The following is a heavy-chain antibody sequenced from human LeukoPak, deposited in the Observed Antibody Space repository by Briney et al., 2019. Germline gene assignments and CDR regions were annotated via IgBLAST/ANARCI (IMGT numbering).Heavy chain of an antibody. Sequence: PSETLSLTCTVSGGSISSGDYYWSWIRQPPGKGLEWIGYIYYSGSTYYNPSLKSRVTISVDTSKNQFSLKLSSVTAADTAVYYCARRLRDTAFDIWGQGTMVPVSS. J-gene: IGHJ3*02. D-gene: IGHD5-12*01. V-gene: IGHV4-30-4*01. CDR3: ARRLRDTAFDI. CDR2: IYYSGST. CDR1: GGSISSGDYY.